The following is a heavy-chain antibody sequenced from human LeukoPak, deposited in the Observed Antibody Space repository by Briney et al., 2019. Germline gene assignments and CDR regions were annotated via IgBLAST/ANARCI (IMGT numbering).Heavy chain of an antibody. CDR2: ISYDGSNK. D-gene: IGHD6-19*01. CDR3: AKLTGVAGTGDY. J-gene: IGHJ4*02. Sequence: GRSLRLSCAASGFTFSSYGMHWVRQAPGKALEWVAVISYDGSNKYYADSVKGRFTISRDNSKNTLYLQMNSLRAEDTAVYYCAKLTGVAGTGDYWGQGTLVTVSS. V-gene: IGHV3-30*18. CDR1: GFTFSSYG.